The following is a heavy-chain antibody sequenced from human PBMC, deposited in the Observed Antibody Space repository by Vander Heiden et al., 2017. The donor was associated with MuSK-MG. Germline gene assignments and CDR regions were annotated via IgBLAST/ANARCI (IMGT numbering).Heavy chain of an antibody. V-gene: IGHV1-8*01. CDR1: GYTFPSYD. J-gene: IGHJ5*02. CDR2: MNPNSGNP. CDR3: ARGRKGITGWFDP. Sequence: QVQLVQSGAEVKKPGASVKVSCKASGYTFPSYDIHWVRQATGQWLDWMGWMNPNSGNPGYAQKFQGRVTMTMNTSISTAYMELSSLRSEDTAVYYCARGRKGITGWFDPWCQGTLVTVSS. D-gene: IGHD1-20*01.